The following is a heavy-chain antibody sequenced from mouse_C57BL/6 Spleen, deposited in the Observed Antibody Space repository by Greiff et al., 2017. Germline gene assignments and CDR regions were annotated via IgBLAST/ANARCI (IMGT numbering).Heavy chain of an antibody. J-gene: IGHJ2*01. D-gene: IGHD1-1*01. CDR3: ARRGTTGYFDY. V-gene: IGHV1-64*01. Sequence: QVQLQQPGAELVKPGASVKLSCKASGYTFTSYWMHWVKQRPGQGLEWIGMIHPTSGSTNYNEKFKSKATLTVDKSSSTAYMQLSSLTSEDSAVYYCARRGTTGYFDYWGQGTTLTVSS. CDR1: GYTFTSYW. CDR2: IHPTSGST.